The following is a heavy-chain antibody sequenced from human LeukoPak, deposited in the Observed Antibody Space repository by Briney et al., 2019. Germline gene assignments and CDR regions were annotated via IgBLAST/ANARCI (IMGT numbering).Heavy chain of an antibody. J-gene: IGHJ4*02. CDR2: IYYSGST. Sequence: PSETLSLTCTVSGGSISSYYWSWIRQPPGKGLEWIGYIYYSGSTNYNPSLKSRVTISVDTSKNQISLKLSSVTAADTAVYYCARSANYYGSGSYPDYWGQGTLVTVSS. CDR3: ARSANYYGSGSYPDY. CDR1: GGSISSYY. D-gene: IGHD3-10*01. V-gene: IGHV4-59*01.